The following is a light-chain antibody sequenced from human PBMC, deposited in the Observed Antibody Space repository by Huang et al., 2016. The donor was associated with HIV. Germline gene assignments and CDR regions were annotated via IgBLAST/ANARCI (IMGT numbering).Light chain of an antibody. J-gene: IGKJ1*01. CDR3: QQYNNLLT. CDR2: HAS. CDR1: QSVGTN. Sequence: EIVMTQSPATLSVSPGERATLSCTASQSVGTNVAWYQQKPGQGPRLLILHASSRATGVPVRFSGSGSGTEFTLTISSLQSEDFALYHCQQYNNLLTFGRGTKVEIK. V-gene: IGKV3-15*01.